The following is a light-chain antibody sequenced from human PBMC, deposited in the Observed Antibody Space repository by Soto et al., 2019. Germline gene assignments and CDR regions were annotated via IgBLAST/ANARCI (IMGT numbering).Light chain of an antibody. CDR2: ATS. J-gene: IGKJ1*01. V-gene: IGKV3-20*01. Sequence: EIVLKQSPGTLSLSPGERATLSCRASQSVNSDYLAWFQQRPGQAPRLLIYATSRRASGIPDRFSGSGSGTDFTLAISRLEPEDFAVYYCHQFAYSPRTFGQGTKVEI. CDR3: HQFAYSPRT. CDR1: QSVNSDY.